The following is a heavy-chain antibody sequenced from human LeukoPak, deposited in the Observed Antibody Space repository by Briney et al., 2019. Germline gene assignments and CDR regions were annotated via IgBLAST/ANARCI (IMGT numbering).Heavy chain of an antibody. J-gene: IGHJ6*02. CDR1: GFTFNKYW. V-gene: IGHV3-7*03. D-gene: IGHD5-12*01. Sequence: GGSLRLSCAASGFTFNKYWMSWVRQAPGKGLEWVANIKKDGPEKYYVDSVKGRFTISRDNAKNSLYLQMSSLRAEDTALYYCAREGAGYRGYDYDYFYGMDVWGQGTAVTVSS. CDR2: IKKDGPEK. CDR3: AREGAGYRGYDYDYFYGMDV.